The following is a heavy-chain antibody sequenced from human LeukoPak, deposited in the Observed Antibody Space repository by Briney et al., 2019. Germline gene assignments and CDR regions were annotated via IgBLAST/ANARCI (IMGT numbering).Heavy chain of an antibody. D-gene: IGHD3-9*01. CDR3: VRLTKGRFFDFTFDF. Sequence: SETLSLTCSVSGDSVSDPLKTWGWIRQPPGKGLEWVGNIYPSGTTAYNPSLRSRVTMSVDTSKNQFSLKMTSVTAADTAVYYCVRLTKGRFFDFTFDFWGQGILFTVSS. V-gene: IGHV4-39*01. CDR1: GDSVSDPLKT. CDR2: IYPSGTT. J-gene: IGHJ4*02.